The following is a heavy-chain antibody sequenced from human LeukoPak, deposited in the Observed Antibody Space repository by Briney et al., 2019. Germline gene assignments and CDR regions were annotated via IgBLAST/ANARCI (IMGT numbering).Heavy chain of an antibody. CDR3: ARVGVVGATELSY. V-gene: IGHV1-2*02. CDR2: INPNSGGT. J-gene: IGHJ4*02. Sequence: GASVKVSCKASGYTFTGYYMHWVRQAPGQGLEWMGWINPNSGGTNYAQKFQGRVTMTRDTSISTAYMELSRLRSDDTAVYYCARVGVVGATELSYWGQGTLVTVSS. CDR1: GYTFTGYY. D-gene: IGHD1-26*01.